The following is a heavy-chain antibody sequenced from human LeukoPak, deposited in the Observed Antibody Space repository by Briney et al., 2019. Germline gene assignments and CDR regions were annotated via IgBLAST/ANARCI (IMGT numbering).Heavy chain of an antibody. Sequence: PGGSLRLSCAASGFTFSSYSMNWVRQAPGKGLEWVSAISGSGGSTYYADSVKGRFTISRDNSKNTLYLQMNSLRAEDTAVYYCAKGVGSRVAYAFDIWGQGTMVTVSS. CDR2: ISGSGGST. CDR1: GFTFSSYS. CDR3: AKGVGSRVAYAFDI. V-gene: IGHV3-23*01. J-gene: IGHJ3*02. D-gene: IGHD2-15*01.